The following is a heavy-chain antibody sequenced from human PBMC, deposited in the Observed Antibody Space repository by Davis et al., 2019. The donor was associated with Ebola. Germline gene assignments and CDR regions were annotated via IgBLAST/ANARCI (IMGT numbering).Heavy chain of an antibody. V-gene: IGHV3-7*03. CDR1: GFTFSNYW. D-gene: IGHD6-19*01. CDR2: IKHDGSVK. J-gene: IGHJ4*02. CDR3: VRDGWASLFDY. Sequence: GESLKIPCAASGFTFSNYWMACGRLSPGQGLEWVAHIKHDGSVKDYVDSVKGRFTISRDNAKNSLYLQMNSLRVEDTAVYYCVRDGWASLFDYWGQGTLVTVSS.